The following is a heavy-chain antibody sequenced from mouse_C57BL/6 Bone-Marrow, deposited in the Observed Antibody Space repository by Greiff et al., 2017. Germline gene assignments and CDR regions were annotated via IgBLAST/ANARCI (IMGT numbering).Heavy chain of an antibody. CDR3: AREVVVGYAMDY. V-gene: IGHV1-54*01. Sequence: VQLQQSGAELVRPGTSVKASCKASGYAFTNYLIEWVKQRPGQGLAWIGVINPGSGGTNYNEKFKGKATLTADKSSSTAYMQLSSLTSEDSAVYFCAREVVVGYAMDYWGQGTSVTVSS. CDR1: GYAFTNYL. D-gene: IGHD1-1*01. J-gene: IGHJ4*01. CDR2: INPGSGGT.